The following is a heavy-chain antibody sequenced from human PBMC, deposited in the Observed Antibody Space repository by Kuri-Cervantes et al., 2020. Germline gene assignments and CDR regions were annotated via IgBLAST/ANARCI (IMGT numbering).Heavy chain of an antibody. CDR3: ARMEIGMFDY. V-gene: IGHV3-53*01. D-gene: IGHD2-21*01. Sequence: GESLKISCAASEFTFGTYAMTWVRQAPGKGLEWVSVIYSCGSTYYADSVKGRFTISRDNSKNTLYLQMNSLRAEDTAVYYCARMEIGMFDYWGQGTLVTVSS. CDR1: EFTFGTYA. J-gene: IGHJ4*02. CDR2: IYSCGST.